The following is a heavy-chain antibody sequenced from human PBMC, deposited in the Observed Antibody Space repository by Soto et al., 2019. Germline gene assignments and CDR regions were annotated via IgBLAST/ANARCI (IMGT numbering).Heavy chain of an antibody. V-gene: IGHV3-74*01. J-gene: IGHJ6*02. D-gene: IGHD2-21*01. Sequence: PGGSLRLSCAASGYTFSSYWMHWVRQAPGKGLVWVAGITSDGSSKSYADSVKGRFTISRDNSKNTLYLQMNSLRAEDTAVYYCAEDLNGLWWDYYYGMDVWGQGTTVTVSS. CDR3: AEDLNGLWWDYYYGMDV. CDR1: GYTFSSYW. CDR2: ITSDGSSK.